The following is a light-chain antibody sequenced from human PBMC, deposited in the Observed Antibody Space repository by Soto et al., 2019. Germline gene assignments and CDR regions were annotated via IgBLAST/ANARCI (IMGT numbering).Light chain of an antibody. CDR3: QQYYSYST. Sequence: AIRMTQSPASFSASTGDRVTITCRASQGISSYLAWYQQKPGKAPTLLIYAASTLQSGVPSRFSGSGSGTVFTLTISCLQSDDFATYYCQQYYSYSTFGQGTKLEIK. J-gene: IGKJ2*01. CDR1: QGISSY. V-gene: IGKV1-8*01. CDR2: AAS.